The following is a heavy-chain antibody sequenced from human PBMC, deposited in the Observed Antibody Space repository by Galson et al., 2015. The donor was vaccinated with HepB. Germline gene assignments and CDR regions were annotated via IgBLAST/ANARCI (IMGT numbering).Heavy chain of an antibody. V-gene: IGHV1-8*01. CDR1: GYTFTSYD. Sequence: SVKVSCKASGYTFTSYDINWVRQATGQGLEWMGWMNPNSGNTGYAQKFQGRVTMTRNTSISTAYMELSSLRSEDTAVYFCARFGRAPEYSSGWYSRGAFDIWGQGTMVTVSS. D-gene: IGHD6-19*01. CDR2: MNPNSGNT. CDR3: ARFGRAPEYSSGWYSRGAFDI. J-gene: IGHJ3*02.